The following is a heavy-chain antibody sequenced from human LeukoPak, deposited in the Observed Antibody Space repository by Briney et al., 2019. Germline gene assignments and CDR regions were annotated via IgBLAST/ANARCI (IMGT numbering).Heavy chain of an antibody. J-gene: IGHJ4*02. Sequence: GGSLRLSCAASGFMFSSYAMTWVRQAPGKGLEWVSSISGSGEFTDYADSVKGRFTISRDNPENTVYLQMSSLRVDDTATYFCAKVGYGDLDHWGQGGLVPVSS. CDR1: GFMFSSYA. D-gene: IGHD4-17*01. CDR3: AKVGYGDLDH. V-gene: IGHV3-23*01. CDR2: ISGSGEFT.